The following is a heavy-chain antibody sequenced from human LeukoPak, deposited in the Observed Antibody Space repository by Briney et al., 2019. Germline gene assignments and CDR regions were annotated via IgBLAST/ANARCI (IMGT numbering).Heavy chain of an antibody. Sequence: PSQTLSLTCTVSDDSISSGAYYWSWIRQHPGKGLEWIGYIYYSGSTYYNPSLKSRVTISVDTSKNQFSLKLSSVTAADTAVYYCAREVAIVVIERYFDLWGRGTLVTVSS. CDR3: AREVAIVVIERYFDL. CDR1: DDSISSGAYY. CDR2: IYYSGST. D-gene: IGHD3-22*01. V-gene: IGHV4-31*03. J-gene: IGHJ2*01.